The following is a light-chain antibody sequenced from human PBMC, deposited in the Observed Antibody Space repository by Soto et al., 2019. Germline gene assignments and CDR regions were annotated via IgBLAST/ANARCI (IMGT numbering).Light chain of an antibody. J-gene: IGKJ1*01. V-gene: IGKV3-20*01. Sequence: EIVLTQSPGTLSLSPGERATLSCRASQSVSSSYLAWYQQKPGQAPRLLIYGASSRATGIPDMFSGSGSGKDFTLTISRLEPEDFAVYYCQQYGSSPQTFGQGTKVEIK. CDR1: QSVSSSY. CDR2: GAS. CDR3: QQYGSSPQT.